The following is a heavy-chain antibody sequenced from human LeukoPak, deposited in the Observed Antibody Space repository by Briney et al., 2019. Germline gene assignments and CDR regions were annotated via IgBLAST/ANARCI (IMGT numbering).Heavy chain of an antibody. Sequence: ASVKVSCKSSGFTFTNYGFTWVRQAPGQGLEWMGWISAYNGDTNYAQKLQGRVSMTTDASTRTAYMELTSLTSDDTAVYFCVRIGEQHLKYYFDYWGQGTLVTVSS. V-gene: IGHV1-18*01. CDR2: ISAYNGDT. J-gene: IGHJ4*02. CDR3: VRIGEQHLKYYFDY. CDR1: GFTFTNYG. D-gene: IGHD3-10*01.